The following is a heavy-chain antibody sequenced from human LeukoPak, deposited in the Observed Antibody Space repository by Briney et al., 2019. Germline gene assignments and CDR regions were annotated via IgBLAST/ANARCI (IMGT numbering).Heavy chain of an antibody. CDR3: AQGGDSGSYYSDAFDI. D-gene: IGHD1-26*01. CDR2: IYYNGST. Sequence: PSETLSLTCTVSGGSISSISYYWGWIRQPPGKGLEWIGRIYYNGSTYYNPSLKSRVTISVDTSKNQFSLKLSSVTAADTAVYYCAQGGDSGSYYSDAFDIWGQGTMVTVSS. J-gene: IGHJ3*02. V-gene: IGHV4-39*01. CDR1: GGSISSISYY.